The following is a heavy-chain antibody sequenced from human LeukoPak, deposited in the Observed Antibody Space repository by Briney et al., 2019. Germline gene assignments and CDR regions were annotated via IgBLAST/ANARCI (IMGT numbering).Heavy chain of an antibody. D-gene: IGHD2-15*01. Sequence: APVKLSCKASGYTFTGYYVLWVRQAPGQGLEWMGWINPNRGDTNYAQKFQDRVTMTRDTSISTAYMELSGLKSDYTAVYYCARWVGYSNWFDPWGQGTLVTVSS. CDR3: ARWVGYSNWFDP. J-gene: IGHJ5*02. CDR1: GYTFTGYY. CDR2: INPNRGDT. V-gene: IGHV1-2*02.